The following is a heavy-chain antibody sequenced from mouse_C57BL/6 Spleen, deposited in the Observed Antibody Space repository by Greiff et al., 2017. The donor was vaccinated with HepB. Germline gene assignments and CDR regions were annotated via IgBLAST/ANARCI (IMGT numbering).Heavy chain of an antibody. D-gene: IGHD2-3*01. Sequence: EVQVVESGPGLVKPSQSLSLTCSVTGYSITSCYYWNWIRQFPGNKLEWMGYISYDGSNNYNPSLKNRISINRDKSKNQFFLMLNAVTTEDTATYYCARDDDGYFFFDYWGQGTTLTVSS. V-gene: IGHV3-6*01. CDR3: ARDDDGYFFFDY. J-gene: IGHJ2*01. CDR1: GYSITSCYY. CDR2: ISYDGSN.